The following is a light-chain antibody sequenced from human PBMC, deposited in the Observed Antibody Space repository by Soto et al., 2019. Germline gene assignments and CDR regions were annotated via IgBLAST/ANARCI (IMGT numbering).Light chain of an antibody. CDR1: QSVGSRY. CDR2: DAS. J-gene: IGKJ5*01. CDR3: QQRSNWPPIN. V-gene: IGKV3D-20*02. Sequence: EIVLTQSPGTLSLSPGERATLSCRASQSVGSRYLAWYQQKPGQAPRILIYDASNRATGIPDRFSGSGSGTDFTLTISSIEPEDFAVYYCQQRSNWPPINFGQGTRLEI.